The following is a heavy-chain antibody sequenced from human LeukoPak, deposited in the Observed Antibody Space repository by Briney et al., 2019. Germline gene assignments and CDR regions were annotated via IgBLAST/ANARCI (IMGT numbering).Heavy chain of an antibody. CDR2: ISGRGGST. J-gene: IGHJ4*02. CDR1: GFTFSSYA. D-gene: IGHD3-22*01. CDR3: AIDSSGFPFDY. V-gene: IGHV3-23*01. Sequence: PGGSLRLSCAPSGFTFSSYAMRWVRQAPGKGLEWVSGISGRGGSTYYADSVKGRFTISRDNSKNTLYLQMNSLRAEDTAVYYCAIDSSGFPFDYWGQGTLVTVSS.